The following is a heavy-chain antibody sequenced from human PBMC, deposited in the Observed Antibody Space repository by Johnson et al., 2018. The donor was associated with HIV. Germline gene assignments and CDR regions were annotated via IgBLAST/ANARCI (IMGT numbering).Heavy chain of an antibody. CDR3: AKDTRMTTVTPGALNI. V-gene: IGHV3-43D*03. Sequence: VQLVESGGVVVQPGGSLRLSCAASGFTFDDYAMHWVRQAPGKGLEWVSVISWDGGSTYYAASVKGRFTISRDNSKNSLYLQMNSLRVEDTALYYCAKDTRMTTVTPGALNIWGQGTMVTVSS. CDR2: ISWDGGST. D-gene: IGHD4-11*01. CDR1: GFTFDDYA. J-gene: IGHJ3*02.